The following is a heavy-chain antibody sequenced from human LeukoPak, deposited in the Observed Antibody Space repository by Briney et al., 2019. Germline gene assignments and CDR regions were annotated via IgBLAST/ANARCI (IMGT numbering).Heavy chain of an antibody. Sequence: GGSLRLSCAASGFTVSSNYMSWVGQAPGKGLEWVSVIYSGGSTYYADSVKGRFTISRDNSKNTLYLQMNSLRAEDTAVYYCARSETEWELGYYFDYWGQGTLVTVSS. CDR3: ARSETEWELGYYFDY. D-gene: IGHD1-26*01. CDR2: IYSGGST. CDR1: GFTVSSNY. J-gene: IGHJ4*02. V-gene: IGHV3-53*01.